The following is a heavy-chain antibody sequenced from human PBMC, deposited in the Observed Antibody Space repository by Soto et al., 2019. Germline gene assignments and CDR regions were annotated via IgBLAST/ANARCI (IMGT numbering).Heavy chain of an antibody. CDR2: INPNSGGT. Sequence: ASVKVSCKASGYTFTGYYMHWVRQAPGQGLEWMGWINPNSGGTNYAQKFQSWVTMTRDTSISTAYMELSRLRSDDTAVYYCARGAAYSSSQTVDYWGQGTLVTVSS. D-gene: IGHD6-6*01. CDR3: ARGAAYSSSQTVDY. CDR1: GYTFTGYY. J-gene: IGHJ4*02. V-gene: IGHV1-2*04.